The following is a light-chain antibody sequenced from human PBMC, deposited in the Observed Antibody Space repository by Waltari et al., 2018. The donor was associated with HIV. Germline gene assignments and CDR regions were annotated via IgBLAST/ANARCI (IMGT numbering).Light chain of an antibody. CDR1: SSNIGSNY. CDR2: RNN. Sequence: QSVLTQPPSASGTPGQRVTISCSGSSSNIGSNYIYWYQQLPGTAPKLLIYRNNQRPSGVPDRFSGSKSGTSASLAISGLRSEDEADYSCAAWDDSLSGWVFGGGTKLTAL. CDR3: AAWDDSLSGWV. J-gene: IGLJ3*02. V-gene: IGLV1-47*01.